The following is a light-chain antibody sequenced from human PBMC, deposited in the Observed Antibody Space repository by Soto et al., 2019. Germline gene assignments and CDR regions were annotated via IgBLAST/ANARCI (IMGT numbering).Light chain of an antibody. Sequence: EIVLTQSPGTLSLSPGARAPLSCRASQSVSSSYLAWYQRKPGQAPRLLIYGASSRATGIPDRFSGGGSGTDFTLTISSLEPEDFAVYYCQQYHKSPPTFGQGTKVDIK. CDR2: GAS. J-gene: IGKJ1*01. CDR1: QSVSSSY. CDR3: QQYHKSPPT. V-gene: IGKV3-20*01.